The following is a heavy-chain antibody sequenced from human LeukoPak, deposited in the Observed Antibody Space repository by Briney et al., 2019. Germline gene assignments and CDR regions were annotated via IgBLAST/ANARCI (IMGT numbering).Heavy chain of an antibody. V-gene: IGHV3-23*01. J-gene: IGHJ4*02. CDR2: ISGSGGST. CDR1: GFTFSSYA. Sequence: PGGSLRLSCAASGFTFSSYAMSWVRQAPGKGLEWVSAISGSGGSTYYADSVKGRFTISRDNSKNTLYLQMNSMRAEDTAVYYCARGDTGVTIFGVVSHFDYWGQGTLVTVSS. D-gene: IGHD3-3*01. CDR3: ARGDTGVTIFGVVSHFDY.